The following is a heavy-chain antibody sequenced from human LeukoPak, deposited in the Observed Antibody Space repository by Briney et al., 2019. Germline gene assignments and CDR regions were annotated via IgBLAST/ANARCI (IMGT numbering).Heavy chain of an antibody. CDR1: GGSISSSSYY. Sequence: SETLSLTCTVSGGSISSSSYYWGRIRQPPGKGLEWSGSIYYSGSTYYNPSLKSRVTISVDTSKNQFSLKLSSVTAADTAVYYCARHYVQQWLVPMGDAFDIWGQGTMVTVSS. CDR3: ARHYVQQWLVPMGDAFDI. CDR2: IYYSGST. D-gene: IGHD6-19*01. V-gene: IGHV4-39*01. J-gene: IGHJ3*02.